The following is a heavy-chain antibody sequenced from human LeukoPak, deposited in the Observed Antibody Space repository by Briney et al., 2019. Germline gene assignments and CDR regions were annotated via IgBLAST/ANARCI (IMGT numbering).Heavy chain of an antibody. CDR1: GFTFSSYA. V-gene: IGHV3-23*01. J-gene: IGHJ6*03. D-gene: IGHD3-9*01. Sequence: TGGSLRLSCEASGFTFSSYAMSWVRQAPAKGLEWASTISSSGGSTYYADSVKGRFTISRDNSKSTLYLQMNSLRAEDTAVYYCARGGYYDILTGVYYYYYYMDVWGKGTTVTASS. CDR3: ARGGYYDILTGVYYYYYYMDV. CDR2: ISSSGGST.